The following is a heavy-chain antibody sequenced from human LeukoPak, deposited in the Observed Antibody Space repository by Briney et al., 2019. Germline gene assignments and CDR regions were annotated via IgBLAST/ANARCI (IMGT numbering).Heavy chain of an antibody. D-gene: IGHD5-24*01. V-gene: IGHV1-2*02. J-gene: IGHJ4*02. CDR1: GYTFSGYY. CDR3: ARGDGYNKMPFDY. CDR2: ISPESGDT. Sequence: GASVKVSCKASGYTFSGYYMHWVRQAPGQGHEWMGWISPESGDTNYAQNFQGRVTMTRDTSISTAYMELSRLRSDDTAVYYCARGDGYNKMPFDYWGQGTLVTVSS.